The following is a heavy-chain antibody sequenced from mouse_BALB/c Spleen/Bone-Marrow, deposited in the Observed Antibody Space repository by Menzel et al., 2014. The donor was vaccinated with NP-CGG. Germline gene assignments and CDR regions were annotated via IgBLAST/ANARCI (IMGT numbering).Heavy chain of an antibody. V-gene: IGHV1-80*01. J-gene: IGHJ4*01. CDR3: ASVYDYGRGYAMDY. CDR1: GYAFSNYG. D-gene: IGHD2-4*01. CDR2: IYPGDGDT. Sequence: VQLQQSGAEVMRPRSSVNISCKASGYAFSNYGMNWVKQRPGQGLEWIGQIYPGDGDTNYNGKFKGRVTLTADKSSSTAYMQLSSLTSEDSAVYFCASVYDYGRGYAMDYWGQGASVTVSS.